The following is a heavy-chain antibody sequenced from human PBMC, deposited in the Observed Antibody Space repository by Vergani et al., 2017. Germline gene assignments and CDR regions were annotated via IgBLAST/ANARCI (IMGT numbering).Heavy chain of an antibody. CDR2: ISARYPST. J-gene: IGHJ4*02. Sequence: EVQLLQSGGGVIQPGGSVRLSCAASGFTFSACPMTWVRQAPGKGLEWVSAISARYPSTYYADCVKGRFTISRDNSKNTVYLQMNSLKAEDRATYYCAREERSNTSPFVGDWGQGTLVTVSS. V-gene: IGHV3-23*01. D-gene: IGHD2/OR15-2a*01. CDR3: AREERSNTSPFVGD. CDR1: GFTFSACP.